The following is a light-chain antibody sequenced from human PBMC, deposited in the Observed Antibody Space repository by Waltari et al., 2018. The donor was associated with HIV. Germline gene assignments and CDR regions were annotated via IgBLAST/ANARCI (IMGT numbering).Light chain of an antibody. CDR2: DVT. CDR1: SSDFGAYNY. Sequence: QSALTQPASVSGSPGQSITISCPGPSSDFGAYNYFSWYQQHPGKAPKLMLYDVTKRPSGVSNRFSGSKSANTASLTISGLQAEDEADYYCCSYAGSSTYVFGSGTKVTVL. V-gene: IGLV2-23*02. CDR3: CSYAGSSTYV. J-gene: IGLJ1*01.